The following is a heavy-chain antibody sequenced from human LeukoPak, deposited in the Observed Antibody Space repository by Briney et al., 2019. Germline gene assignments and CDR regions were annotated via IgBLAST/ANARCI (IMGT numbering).Heavy chain of an antibody. Sequence: PSGALSLTCAVSGDSTTSHSWWTWVRQPPGKGLEWVGEIYHGGSANYNPSLKSRVAMSTDKSKKQFSLKVNSVTAADTAVYYCARRAPQNYYDWGQGTLVTVSS. J-gene: IGHJ4*02. CDR1: GDSTTSHSW. D-gene: IGHD3-22*01. V-gene: IGHV4-4*02. CDR3: ARRAPQNYYD. CDR2: IYHGGSA.